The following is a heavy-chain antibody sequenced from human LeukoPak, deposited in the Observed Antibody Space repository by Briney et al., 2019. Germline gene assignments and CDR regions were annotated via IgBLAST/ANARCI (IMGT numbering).Heavy chain of an antibody. J-gene: IGHJ4*02. D-gene: IGHD3-22*01. Sequence: GGSLRLSCAASGFTFSSYAMSWVRQAPGKGLEWVSGISGSGGSTYYADSVKGRFTISRDNSKNTLYLQMNSLRAEDTAVYYCAKDSVGDYYVYSGYPCYFDYWGQGTLVTVSS. CDR1: GFTFSSYA. CDR2: ISGSGGST. CDR3: AKDSVGDYYVYSGYPCYFDY. V-gene: IGHV3-23*01.